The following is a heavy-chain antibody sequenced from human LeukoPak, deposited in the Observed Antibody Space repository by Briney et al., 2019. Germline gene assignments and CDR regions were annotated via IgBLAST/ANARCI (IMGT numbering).Heavy chain of an antibody. CDR1: GFTFSSYW. Sequence: PGGSLRLSCAASGFTFSSYWMTWVRQAPAKGLEWVANIKHNGDELNYVDSVEDRFTISRDNAKNSLYLHVPSPRAEDTAVYYCARELRTFDSWGQGTLVTVSS. CDR3: ARELRTFDS. V-gene: IGHV3-7*01. CDR2: IKHNGDEL. J-gene: IGHJ4*02. D-gene: IGHD3-16*01.